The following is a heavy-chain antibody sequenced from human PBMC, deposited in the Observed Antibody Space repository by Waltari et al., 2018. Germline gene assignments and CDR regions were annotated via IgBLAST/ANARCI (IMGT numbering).Heavy chain of an antibody. J-gene: IGHJ4*02. CDR3: SRTFGAYVGDHDY. CDR2: IRNYNGDT. V-gene: IGHV1-18*01. CDR1: GYIFYSSG. Sequence: QVQLVQSGSEVKTPGASVTVSSKASGYIFYSSGFSWERQAPGEGLEWIGWIRNYNGDTNYAQKFQGRVTLTTDKATTTAYMELRNLRSDDTAVYYCSRTFGAYVGDHDYWGQGTAVNVSS. D-gene: IGHD3-16*01.